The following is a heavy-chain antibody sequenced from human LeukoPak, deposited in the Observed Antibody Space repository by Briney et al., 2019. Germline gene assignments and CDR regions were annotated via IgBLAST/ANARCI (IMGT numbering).Heavy chain of an antibody. Sequence: PGGSLRLSCAASGFTFSNYRMSWVRQAPGKGLEWVANIKQDETEKDYVDSVKGRFTISRDNAKNSLYLQMNSLRAEDTAVYYCAREGNRRAFDIWGQGTMVTASS. D-gene: IGHD1-14*01. CDR2: IKQDETEK. CDR3: AREGNRRAFDI. CDR1: GFTFSNYR. V-gene: IGHV3-7*01. J-gene: IGHJ3*02.